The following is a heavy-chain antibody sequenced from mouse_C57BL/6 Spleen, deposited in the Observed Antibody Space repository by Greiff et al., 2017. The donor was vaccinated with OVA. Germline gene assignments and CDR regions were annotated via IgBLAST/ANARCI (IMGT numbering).Heavy chain of an antibody. J-gene: IGHJ2*01. CDR1: GFTFSDYG. V-gene: IGHV5-17*01. CDR2: ISSGSSTI. Sequence: DVKLVESGGGLVKPGGSLKLSCAASGFTFSDYGMHWVRQAPEKGLEWVAYISSGSSTIYYADTVKGRFTISRDNAKNTLFLQMTSLRSEDTAMYYCASYSNYDYFDYWGQGTTLTVSS. D-gene: IGHD2-5*01. CDR3: ASYSNYDYFDY.